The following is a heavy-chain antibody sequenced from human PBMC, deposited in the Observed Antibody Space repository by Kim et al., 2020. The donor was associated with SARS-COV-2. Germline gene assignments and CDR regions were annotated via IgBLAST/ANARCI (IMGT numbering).Heavy chain of an antibody. V-gene: IGHV6-1*01. Sequence: SQTLSLTCAVSGDSVSNDNVAWNLIRQSPSRGLEWLGRTYYRSRFYYDYATPVRGRVSFIPDTSKYQLSLHLASVIPDDTAVFYCARRLLVRFSPW. CDR3: ARRLLVRFSP. CDR1: GDSVSNDNVA. J-gene: IGHJ5*02. D-gene: IGHD3-10*01. CDR2: TYYRSRFYY.